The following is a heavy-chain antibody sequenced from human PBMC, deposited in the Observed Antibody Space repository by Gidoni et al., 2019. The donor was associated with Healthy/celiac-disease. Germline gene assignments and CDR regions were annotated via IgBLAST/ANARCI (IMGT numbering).Heavy chain of an antibody. CDR3: ARHSQSSGSGRRAFDI. Sequence: QVQLQESGPGLVKPSETLSLTCTVSGGSISSYYWSWIRQPPGKGLEWIGYIYYSGSTNYNPSLKSRVTISVDTSKNQFSLKLSSVTAADTAVYYCARHSQSSGSGRRAFDIWGQGTMVTVSS. D-gene: IGHD3-10*01. V-gene: IGHV4-59*08. CDR2: IYYSGST. J-gene: IGHJ3*02. CDR1: GGSISSYY.